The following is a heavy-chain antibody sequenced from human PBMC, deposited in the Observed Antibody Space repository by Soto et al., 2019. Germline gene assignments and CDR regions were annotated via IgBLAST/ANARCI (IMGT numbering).Heavy chain of an antibody. Sequence: LSLTCSVSGGSISTVGHYWTWIRQPPGKGLEWIGSIYHTGSTYYSKSLRSRLTMSVDTSKSQFSLRPSSVTAADTAVYYCARATGTLRSRNCDYWGQGSLVTVSS. V-gene: IGHV4-31*03. CDR3: ARATGTLRSRNCDY. D-gene: IGHD1-1*01. CDR2: IYHTGST. CDR1: GGSISTVGHY. J-gene: IGHJ4*02.